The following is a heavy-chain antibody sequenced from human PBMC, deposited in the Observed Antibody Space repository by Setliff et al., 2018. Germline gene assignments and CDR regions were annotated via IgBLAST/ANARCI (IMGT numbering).Heavy chain of an antibody. CDR2: ISYSATT. J-gene: IGHJ4*02. CDR3: TKGRVGLAARAGY. Sequence: LSLTCIVSDDSMNSGAYYWSWIRQHPGQGLEWIGYISYSATTSYNPSLKSRISISMHTSRNQFSLQLSSVTSADTAIYYCTKGRVGLAARAGYWGQGTLVTVSS. CDR1: DDSMNSGAYY. D-gene: IGHD1-26*01. V-gene: IGHV4-30-4*08.